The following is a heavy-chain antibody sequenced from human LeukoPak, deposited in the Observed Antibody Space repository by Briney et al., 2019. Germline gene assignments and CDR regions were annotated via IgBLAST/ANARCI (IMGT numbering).Heavy chain of an antibody. D-gene: IGHD3-22*01. V-gene: IGHV4-59*01. CDR2: IYYSGST. J-gene: IGHJ6*02. Sequence: PSETLSLTCTVSGGSISSNYWSWIRQPPGKGLEWIGYIYYSGSTNYNPSLKSGVTISVDTSRTQFSLKLSSVTAADTAVYYCARAGDSSGFHYYYYGMDVWGQGTTVTVSS. CDR1: GGSISSNY. CDR3: ARAGDSSGFHYYYYGMDV.